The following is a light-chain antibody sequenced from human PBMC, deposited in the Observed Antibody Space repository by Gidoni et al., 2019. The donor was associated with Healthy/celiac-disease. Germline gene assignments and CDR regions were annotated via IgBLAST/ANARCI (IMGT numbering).Light chain of an antibody. Sequence: DIQMTQSPSSLSASVGDRVTIPCQASQDISNYLNWYQQKPGKAPKLLIYDASNLETGVPSRFSGSGSGTDFTFTISILQPEDIATYYFQQYDNLPFTFGPGTKVDIK. CDR3: QQYDNLPFT. J-gene: IGKJ3*01. V-gene: IGKV1-33*01. CDR2: DAS. CDR1: QDISNY.